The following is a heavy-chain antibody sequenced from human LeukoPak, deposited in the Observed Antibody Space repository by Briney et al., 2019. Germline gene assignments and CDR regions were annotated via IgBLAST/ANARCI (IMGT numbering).Heavy chain of an antibody. CDR3: ARGEYDFWSGYYWFDP. Sequence: PSETLSLTCTVSGGSISSSSYYWGWIRQPPGKGLEWIGSIYYSGSTYYNPSLKSRVTISVDTSKNQFSLKLSSVTAADTAVYYCARGEYDFWSGYYWFDPWGQGTLVTVPS. V-gene: IGHV4-39*07. D-gene: IGHD3-3*01. CDR1: GGSISSSSYY. J-gene: IGHJ5*02. CDR2: IYYSGST.